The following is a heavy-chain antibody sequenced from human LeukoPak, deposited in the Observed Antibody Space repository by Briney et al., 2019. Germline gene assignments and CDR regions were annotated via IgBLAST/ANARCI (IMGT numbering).Heavy chain of an antibody. CDR1: GITFGNNW. V-gene: IGHV3-74*01. Sequence: SGGSLRLSCAASGITFGNNWMHWVRQGPGKGLVWISRINSDGGGAIYADSVKGRSTVSRDNARNTLYLQMNSLRAEDTAVYYCARDVPHNWFDTWGQGTLVTVSS. CDR3: ARDVPHNWFDT. CDR2: INSDGGGA. J-gene: IGHJ5*02.